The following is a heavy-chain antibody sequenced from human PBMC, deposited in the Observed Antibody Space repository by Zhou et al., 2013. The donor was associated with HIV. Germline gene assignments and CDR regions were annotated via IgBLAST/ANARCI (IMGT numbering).Heavy chain of an antibody. CDR1: GGTFSSYA. Sequence: QVQVVQSGAEVKKPGSSVKVSCKAFGGTFSSYAFSWVRQAPGQGLEWMGGIIPMYDTTNYAQKFKGRVTITADESTSTAYMEVRSLRSDDTAVYYCARDREQFGQVDFQHWGQGTLVTVSS. CDR3: ARDREQFGQVDFQH. D-gene: IGHD3-10*01. J-gene: IGHJ1*01. CDR2: IIPMYDTT. V-gene: IGHV1-69*12.